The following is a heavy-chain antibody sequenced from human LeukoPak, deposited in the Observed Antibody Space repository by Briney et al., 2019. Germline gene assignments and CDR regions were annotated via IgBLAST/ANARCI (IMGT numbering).Heavy chain of an antibody. Sequence: SETLSLTCAVSGGFISSSNWWSWVRQPPGKGLEWIGEIYHSGSTNYNPSLRSRVTISVDKSKNQFSLKLSSVTAADTAVYYCAREHGGNETPYWGQGTLVTVSS. D-gene: IGHD1-1*01. V-gene: IGHV4-4*02. CDR2: IYHSGST. CDR1: GGFISSSNW. J-gene: IGHJ4*02. CDR3: AREHGGNETPY.